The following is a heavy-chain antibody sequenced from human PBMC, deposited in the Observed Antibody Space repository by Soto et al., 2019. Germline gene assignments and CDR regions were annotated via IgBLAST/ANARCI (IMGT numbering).Heavy chain of an antibody. CDR2: VNPDSGNT. V-gene: IGHV1-3*01. CDR3: ARDPGDGHYFDY. Sequence: AAVMASCKASRYNFIIKAIHWVLQAPGQSLEWMGMVNPDSGNTKYSQKLQGRVTITRDTYANTAYMELSSLRSEDTAVYYCARDPGDGHYFDYWGQGALVTVSS. CDR1: RYNFIIKA. J-gene: IGHJ4*02. D-gene: IGHD2-21*01.